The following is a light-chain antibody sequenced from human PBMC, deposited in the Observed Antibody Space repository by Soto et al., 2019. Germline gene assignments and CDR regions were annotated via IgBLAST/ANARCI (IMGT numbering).Light chain of an antibody. Sequence: EIVLTQSPGTLSLSPGERATLSCRASQSVTNNYLAWYQHKPGQAPRLLIYGASSRAPGIPDRFSGSGSGTDFTLTINRLDPEDFAVYYCQHYGSSPTTFGQGTKVEIK. J-gene: IGKJ1*01. V-gene: IGKV3-20*01. CDR2: GAS. CDR1: QSVTNNY. CDR3: QHYGSSPTT.